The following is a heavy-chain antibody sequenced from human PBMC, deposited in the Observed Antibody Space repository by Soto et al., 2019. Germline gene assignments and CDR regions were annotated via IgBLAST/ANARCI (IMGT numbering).Heavy chain of an antibody. CDR2: ISSSSSYI. J-gene: IGHJ4*02. CDR3: ARDRLYSSRDFDY. CDR1: GFTFSSYS. D-gene: IGHD6-13*01. Sequence: ESGGGLVKPGGSLRLSCAASGFTFSSYSMNWVRQAPGKGLEWVSSISSSSSYIYYADSVKGRFTISRDNAKNSLYLQMNSLRAEDTAVYYCARDRLYSSRDFDYWGQGTLVTVSS. V-gene: IGHV3-21*01.